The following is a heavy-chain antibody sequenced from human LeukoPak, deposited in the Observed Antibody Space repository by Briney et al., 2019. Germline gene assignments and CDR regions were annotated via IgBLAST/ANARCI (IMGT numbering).Heavy chain of an antibody. V-gene: IGHV3-48*01. CDR1: GFTFSSYS. Sequence: GGSLRLSCAASGFTFSSYSMIWVRQAPGKGLEWVSYIGAAGSTIYYADSVKGRFTISRDNAKNSLFLPMNSLRAEDTAVYYCARDSSTYAGPPDYWGQGTLVTVSS. CDR3: ARDSSTYAGPPDY. CDR2: IGAAGSTI. D-gene: IGHD2-2*01. J-gene: IGHJ4*02.